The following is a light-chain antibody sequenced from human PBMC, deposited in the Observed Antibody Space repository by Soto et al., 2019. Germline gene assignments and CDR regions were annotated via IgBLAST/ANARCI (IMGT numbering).Light chain of an antibody. CDR2: DAS. CDR3: QQYDTNPKT. CDR1: QSINNW. Sequence: DIQMTQSPSALSASVGDRFTITCLASQSINNWLAWYQQRPGTAPKILIYDASTLESGVPSRFSGSGSGTEFSLTISRLQPEDFATYYCQQYDTNPKTFGQGTKVDIK. V-gene: IGKV1-5*01. J-gene: IGKJ1*01.